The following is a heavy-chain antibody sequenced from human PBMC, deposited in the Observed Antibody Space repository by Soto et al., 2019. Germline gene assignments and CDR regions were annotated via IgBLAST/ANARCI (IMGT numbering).Heavy chain of an antibody. D-gene: IGHD6-6*01. CDR2: IKSKTDGGTT. J-gene: IGHJ6*02. CDR3: TTTPPSSSSFSWGCYGMDV. V-gene: IGHV3-15*01. Sequence: GGSLRLSCAASGFTFSNAWMSWVRQAPGKGLEWVGRIKSKTDGGTTDYAAPVKGRFTISRDDSKNTLYLQMNSLKTEDTAVYYCTTTPPSSSSFSWGCYGMDVWGQGTTATVSS. CDR1: GFTFSNAW.